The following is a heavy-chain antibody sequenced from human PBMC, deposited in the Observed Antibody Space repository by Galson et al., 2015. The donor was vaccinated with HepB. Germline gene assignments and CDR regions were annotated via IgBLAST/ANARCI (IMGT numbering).Heavy chain of an antibody. J-gene: IGHJ3*02. CDR2: IRGSRGKT. D-gene: IGHD3-16*01. Sequence: SLRLSCAASIFTSTTFGMGWVRQAPGKGLEWVSLIRGSRGKTYYADSVNGRFAISSDNSKNTVFLQMNSLRAEDTAIYYCARDMGENAYPIFDIWGQGTVVTVSS. CDR1: IFTSTTFG. CDR3: ARDMGENAYPIFDI. V-gene: IGHV3-23*01.